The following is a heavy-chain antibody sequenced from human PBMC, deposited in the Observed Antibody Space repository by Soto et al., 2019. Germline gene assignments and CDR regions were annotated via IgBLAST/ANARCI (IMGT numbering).Heavy chain of an antibody. CDR2: IYYSGST. CDR1: DGSISSSSYY. CDR3: ARRGSGSYSDY. Sequence: PSETLSLTCTASDGSISSSSYYWGWIRQPPGKGLEWIGSIYYSGSTYYNPSLKSRVTISVDTSKNQFSLKLSSVTAADTAVYYCARRGSGSYSDYWGQGTLVTVSS. D-gene: IGHD3-10*01. V-gene: IGHV4-39*01. J-gene: IGHJ4*02.